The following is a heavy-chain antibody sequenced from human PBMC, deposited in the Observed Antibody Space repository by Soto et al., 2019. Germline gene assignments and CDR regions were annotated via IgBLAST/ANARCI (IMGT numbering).Heavy chain of an antibody. V-gene: IGHV3-30-3*01. CDR1: GFTFSSYA. D-gene: IGHD2-2*01. CDR3: ARDQLPVVPHGPGYFQH. CDR2: ISYDGSNK. Sequence: QVQLVESGGGVVQPGRSLRLSCAASGFTFSSYAMHWVRQAPGKGLEWVAVISYDGSNKYYADSVKGRFTISRDNSKNTLYLQMNSLRAEDTAVYYCARDQLPVVPHGPGYFQHWGQCTLVTVSS. J-gene: IGHJ1*01.